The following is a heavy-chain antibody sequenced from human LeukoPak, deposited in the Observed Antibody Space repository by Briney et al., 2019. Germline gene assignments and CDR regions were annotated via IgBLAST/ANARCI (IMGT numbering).Heavy chain of an antibody. CDR2: TTGGGSST. V-gene: IGHV3-23*01. D-gene: IGHD3-22*01. J-gene: IGHJ4*02. CDR1: GFTFSNCA. CDR3: AKSAYDSRGYYFAN. Sequence: GGSLRLSCAASGFTFSNCAMSWVRQAPGKGLEWVSTTTGGGSSTYYADAVKGRFTISRDNSRNTLYLQMNSLRAEDTAVYYCAKSAYDSRGYYFANWGQGSLVTVSS.